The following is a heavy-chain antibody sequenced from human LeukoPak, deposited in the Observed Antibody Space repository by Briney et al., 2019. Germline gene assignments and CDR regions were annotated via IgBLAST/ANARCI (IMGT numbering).Heavy chain of an antibody. CDR3: AKSSGSVRHFYYYYMDV. CDR1: GGSINSYY. CDR2: IYYTGST. J-gene: IGHJ6*03. Sequence: SETLSLTCTVSGGSINSYYGSWIRQSPGKGLEWIGSIYYTGSTIYNPSLQSRVTISLDMSKSQFSLSLSSVTAEDTALYYCAKSSGSVRHFYYYYMDVWGKGTTVTVSS. D-gene: IGHD1-26*01. V-gene: IGHV4-59*03.